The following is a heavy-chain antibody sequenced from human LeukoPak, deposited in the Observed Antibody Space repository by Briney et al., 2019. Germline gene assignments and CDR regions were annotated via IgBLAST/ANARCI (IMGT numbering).Heavy chain of an antibody. D-gene: IGHD3-3*01. V-gene: IGHV1-18*01. CDR2: ISAYNGNT. J-gene: IGHJ6*03. Sequence: GASVKVSCKASGYTFTIYGISWVRQAPGQGLEWMGWISAYNGNTNYAQKLQGRVTMTTDTSTSTAYMELRSLRSDDTAVYYCAWSRYYVPFYYMDVWGKGTTVTVSS. CDR3: AWSRYYVPFYYMDV. CDR1: GYTFTIYG.